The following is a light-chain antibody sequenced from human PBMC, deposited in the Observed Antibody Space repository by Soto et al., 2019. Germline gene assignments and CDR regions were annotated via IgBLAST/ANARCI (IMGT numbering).Light chain of an antibody. V-gene: IGKV3-20*01. J-gene: IGKJ1*01. Sequence: ETVLTQSPGTLSLSPGERATLSCRSRQSVISSYLACYQQRPGQAPRLLIYGASIRATGIPDRFSGSGSGTDFTLTISRLEPEDFAVYFCQQHGSSPWTFGQGTKVDI. CDR2: GAS. CDR1: QSVISSY. CDR3: QQHGSSPWT.